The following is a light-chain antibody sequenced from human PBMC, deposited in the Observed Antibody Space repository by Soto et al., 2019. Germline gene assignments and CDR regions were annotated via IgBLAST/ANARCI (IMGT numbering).Light chain of an antibody. Sequence: IVMTQSPATLSVSPGERATLSCRASQNVNYNLAWYQQKPGQAPSLLIHDASIRATAVPARFSGSGSGTEFTLAISSLQSEDFAVYYCQQYNNWPRTFGQGTKVDIK. J-gene: IGKJ1*01. V-gene: IGKV3-15*01. CDR1: QNVNYN. CDR3: QQYNNWPRT. CDR2: DAS.